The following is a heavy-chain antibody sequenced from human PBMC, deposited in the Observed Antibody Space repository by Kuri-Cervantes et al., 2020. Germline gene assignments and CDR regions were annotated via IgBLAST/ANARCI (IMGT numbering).Heavy chain of an antibody. J-gene: IGHJ3*02. CDR1: GFTSDDYA. Sequence: SLKISCAASGFTSDDYAMHWVRQAPGKGLEWVSGISWNSGSIGYADSVKGRFTISRDNAKNSLYLQMNSLRAEDTAVYYCARDNPRWVYRDAFDIWGQGTMVTVSS. CDR2: ISWNSGSI. D-gene: IGHD3-16*02. V-gene: IGHV3-9*02. CDR3: ARDNPRWVYRDAFDI.